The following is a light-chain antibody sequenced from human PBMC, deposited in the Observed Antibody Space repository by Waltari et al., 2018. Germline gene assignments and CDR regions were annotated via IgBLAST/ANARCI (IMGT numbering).Light chain of an antibody. Sequence: SYELIQLPSMSVSPGQTARITCSGDRLTYKYTCWYQQKPGQSPILVIYQNTKRPPGISERFSAAKSGNTATLTISGTQALEEAVYYCQAWDSNTLIFGGGTYLTVL. CDR1: RLTYKY. V-gene: IGLV3-1*01. J-gene: IGLJ2*01. CDR2: QNT. CDR3: QAWDSNTLI.